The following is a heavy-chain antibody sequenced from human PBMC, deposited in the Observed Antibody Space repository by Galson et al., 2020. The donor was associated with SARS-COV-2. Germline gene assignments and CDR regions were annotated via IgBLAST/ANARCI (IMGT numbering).Heavy chain of an antibody. CDR2: MHRDGSER. D-gene: IGHD1-26*01. CDR3: ARDGI. V-gene: IGHV3-7*01. Sequence: GGSLRLSCAASEFSFSSNWMTWVRQAPGKGLEWVASMHRDGSERYYVDSVKGRFTIFRDTAENSLYLQMNSLRVEDTATYYCARDGIWGQGTLVTVSS. CDR1: EFSFSSNW. J-gene: IGHJ4*02.